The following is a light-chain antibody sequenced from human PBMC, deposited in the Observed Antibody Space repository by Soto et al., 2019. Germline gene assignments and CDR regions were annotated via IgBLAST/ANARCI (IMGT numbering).Light chain of an antibody. V-gene: IGKV3-15*01. CDR3: QQYNSWPLT. CDR2: GAS. CDR1: QSVSNN. Sequence: EIVLTQSPGTLSLSPGERATLSCRASQSVSNNYLAWYQQKPGQAPRLLIYGASTRATGIPARFSGSGSGTDFTLTISSLQSEDFAVYYCQQYNSWPLTFGGGTKVDIK. J-gene: IGKJ4*01.